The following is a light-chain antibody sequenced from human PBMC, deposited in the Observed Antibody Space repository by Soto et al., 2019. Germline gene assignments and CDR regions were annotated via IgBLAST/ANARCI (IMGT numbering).Light chain of an antibody. V-gene: IGKV3-20*01. Sequence: EVVLTQSPGTVSLSPGERATLSCRASQSVTSNYLAWYQQKPGQAPRLLIYAASSRATGIPDRFSGSGSGTDFSRTISRREAEDFAVYYCQQYGSSLTWTFGQGTKVEIK. CDR2: AAS. CDR1: QSVTSNY. CDR3: QQYGSSLTWT. J-gene: IGKJ1*01.